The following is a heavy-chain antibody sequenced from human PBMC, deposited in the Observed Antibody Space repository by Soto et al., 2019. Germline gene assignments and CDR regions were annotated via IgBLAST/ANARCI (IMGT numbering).Heavy chain of an antibody. Sequence: SETLSLTCTVSGGSISSSSYYWGWIRQPPGKGLEWIGSIYYSGSTYYNPSLKSRVTISVDTSKNQFSLKLSSVTAADTAVYYCARGPLGYCSGGSCLVYYFDYWGQGTLVTVSS. D-gene: IGHD2-15*01. J-gene: IGHJ4*02. V-gene: IGHV4-39*01. CDR1: GGSISSSSYY. CDR3: ARGPLGYCSGGSCLVYYFDY. CDR2: IYYSGST.